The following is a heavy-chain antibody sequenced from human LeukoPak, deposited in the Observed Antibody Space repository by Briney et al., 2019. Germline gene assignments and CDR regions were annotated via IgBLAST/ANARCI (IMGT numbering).Heavy chain of an antibody. CDR2: IKGDASEK. CDR1: GFSINNYW. CDR3: ARQAGVT. V-gene: IGHV3-7*01. Sequence: RGSLRLSCAVSGFSINNYWMTWYRQAPGKGLECVAHIKGDASEKYYLDSVKGRFTISRDNAKNSLYLQMNSLRAEDTAVYYCARQAGVTWGQGTLVTVSS. J-gene: IGHJ5*02. D-gene: IGHD6-19*01.